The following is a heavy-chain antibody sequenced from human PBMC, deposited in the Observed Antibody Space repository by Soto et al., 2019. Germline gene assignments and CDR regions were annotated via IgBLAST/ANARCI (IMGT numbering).Heavy chain of an antibody. V-gene: IGHV3-48*01. CDR2: ISSSSSSI. J-gene: IGHJ6*02. D-gene: IGHD2-15*01. CDR1: GFSFSSYG. Sequence: GGSLRLSCAASGFSFSSYGMNWVRQDPGKGLEWVSYISSSSSSIYYADSVKGRFTISRDNAKNTLYLQMNSLRAEDTAVYYCAKLTQDIVVVVAATPSYYYYGMDVWGQGTTVTVSS. CDR3: AKLTQDIVVVVAATPSYYYYGMDV.